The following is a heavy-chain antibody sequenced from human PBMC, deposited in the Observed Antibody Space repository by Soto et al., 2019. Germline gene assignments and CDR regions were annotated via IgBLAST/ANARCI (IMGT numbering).Heavy chain of an antibody. Sequence: EVQLLESGGGLVQPGGSLRLSCAASGFTFSSYSMSWVRQAPGKGLEWVSAIRGSGGRTYYADSVKGQFTISRDDSKKTLQLEMNSLSAEDRAVYYCAKTVYYIWRSYAAGWGQGTLVTVSS. D-gene: IGHD3-16*01. J-gene: IGHJ1*01. CDR1: GFTFSSYS. CDR2: IRGSGGRT. V-gene: IGHV3-23*01. CDR3: AKTVYYIWRSYAAG.